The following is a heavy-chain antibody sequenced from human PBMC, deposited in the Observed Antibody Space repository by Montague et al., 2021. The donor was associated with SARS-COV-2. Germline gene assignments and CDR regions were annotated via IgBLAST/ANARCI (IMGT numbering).Heavy chain of an antibody. V-gene: IGHV4-59*01. CDR2: IYYSGST. D-gene: IGHD3-9*01. CDR1: GGSISRYY. Sequence: SETLSLTCTVSGGSISRYYWNWIRQPPGKGLEWIAYIYYSGSTNYNPSLKSRVTISVDTSKNQFSLKLSSVTAADTAVYYCARSRENYTILTGYPYDFDYWGQGTLVTVSS. CDR3: ARSRENYTILTGYPYDFDY. J-gene: IGHJ4*02.